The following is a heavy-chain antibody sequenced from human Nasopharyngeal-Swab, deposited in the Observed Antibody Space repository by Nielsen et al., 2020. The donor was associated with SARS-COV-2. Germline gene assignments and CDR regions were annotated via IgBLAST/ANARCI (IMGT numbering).Heavy chain of an antibody. CDR1: GFTFSSYA. Sequence: GESLKISCAASGFTFSSYAMSWVRQAPGKGLEWVSAISGSGGSTYYADSVKGRFTISRDNSKNTLYLQMNSLRAEDTAVYYCAKDHRGRYRSITIFPEGYYYMDVWGKGTMVTVSS. J-gene: IGHJ6*03. CDR3: AKDHRGRYRSITIFPEGYYYMDV. D-gene: IGHD3-9*01. CDR2: ISGSGGST. V-gene: IGHV3-23*01.